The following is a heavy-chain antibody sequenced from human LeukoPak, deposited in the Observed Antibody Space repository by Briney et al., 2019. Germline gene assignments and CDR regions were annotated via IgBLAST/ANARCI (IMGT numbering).Heavy chain of an antibody. Sequence: PGGSLRLSCAASEFTLSNYYMTWVRQAPGKGLEWVANIKQDGSEKYYVDSVKGRFTISRDNAKNSLCLQMNSLRAEDTAVYYCARVRQHDAFDIWGQGTMVTVSS. CDR1: EFTLSNYY. CDR3: ARVRQHDAFDI. CDR2: IKQDGSEK. J-gene: IGHJ3*02. V-gene: IGHV3-7*05.